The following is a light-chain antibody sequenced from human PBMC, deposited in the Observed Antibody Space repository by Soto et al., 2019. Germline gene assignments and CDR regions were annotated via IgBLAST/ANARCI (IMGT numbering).Light chain of an antibody. Sequence: ETVMTQSPLSLRVTPGEPAAISCRSSKSLLHSNGYNYLDWYLQKPGQSPQLLIYLGSNRASGVPDRFSGSGSGTDFTLRISRVEADDVGVYFCMQTLQTPLTFGGGTKVDNK. J-gene: IGKJ4*01. CDR1: KSLLHSNGYNY. CDR2: LGS. V-gene: IGKV2-28*01. CDR3: MQTLQTPLT.